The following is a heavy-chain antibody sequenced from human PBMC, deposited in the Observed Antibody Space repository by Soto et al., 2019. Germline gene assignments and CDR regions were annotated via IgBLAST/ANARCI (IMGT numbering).Heavy chain of an antibody. J-gene: IGHJ4*02. CDR3: ARESEDLTSNFDY. V-gene: IGHV3-21*06. CDR1: GFTFTRYS. Sequence: GGSLRLSCAASGFTFTRYSMNWVRQAPGKGLEWVSSISSTTNYIYYGDSMKGRFTVSRDNAKNSLYLEMNSLRAEDTAVYYCARESEDLTSNFDYWGQGTLVTVSS. CDR2: ISSTTNYI.